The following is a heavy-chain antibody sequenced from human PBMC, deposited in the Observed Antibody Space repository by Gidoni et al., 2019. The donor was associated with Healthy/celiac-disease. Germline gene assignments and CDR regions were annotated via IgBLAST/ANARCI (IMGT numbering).Heavy chain of an antibody. V-gene: IGHV1-46*01. Sequence: QVQLVQSGAEVKKPGASVKVSCKASGYTFTSYYMHWVRQAPGQGLEWMGIINPSGGSTSYAQKFQGRVTMTRDTSTSTVYMELSSLRSEDTAVYYCARGAPLRFLEWLYTYGMDVWGQGTTVTVSS. CDR2: INPSGGST. J-gene: IGHJ6*02. CDR3: ARGAPLRFLEWLYTYGMDV. CDR1: GYTFTSYY. D-gene: IGHD3-3*01.